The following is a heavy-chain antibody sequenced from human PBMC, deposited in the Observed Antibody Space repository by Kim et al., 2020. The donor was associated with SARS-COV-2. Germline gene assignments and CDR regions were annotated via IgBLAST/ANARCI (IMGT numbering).Heavy chain of an antibody. CDR1: GFTFSNAW. J-gene: IGHJ4*02. V-gene: IGHV3-15*01. CDR3: TTSPDYIDDY. Sequence: GGSLRLSCAASGFTFSNAWMNWVRQAPGKGLEWVGRIKSKTDGATTDYVAPVKGRFTISRDDSKNTLYLQMNSLKTEDTAVYYCTTSPDYIDDYWGQGTLVTVSS. CDR2: IKSKTDGATT. D-gene: IGHD4-4*01.